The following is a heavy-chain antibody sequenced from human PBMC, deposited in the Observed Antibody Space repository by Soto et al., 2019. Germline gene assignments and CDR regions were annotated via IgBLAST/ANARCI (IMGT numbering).Heavy chain of an antibody. Sequence: QVQLVESGGGVVQPGRSLRLSCAASGFTFSSYGMHWVRQAPGKGLEWVAVISYDGSNKYYADSVQGRFTISRDNSKNTLYLQMNSLRAEDTAVYYCAKLLLWFGDQLPSKIPGMDVWGQGTTVTVSS. V-gene: IGHV3-30*18. CDR1: GFTFSSYG. CDR2: ISYDGSNK. J-gene: IGHJ6*02. CDR3: AKLLLWFGDQLPSKIPGMDV. D-gene: IGHD3-10*01.